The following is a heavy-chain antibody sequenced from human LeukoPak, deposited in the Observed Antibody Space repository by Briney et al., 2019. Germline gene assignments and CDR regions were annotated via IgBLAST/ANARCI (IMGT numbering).Heavy chain of an antibody. CDR3: ARLWFGEFLGVDY. D-gene: IGHD3-10*01. Sequence: GGSLRLSCAASGFTFSSYWMHWVRQAPGKGLVWVSRINSDGSSTSYADSVKGRFTISRDNAKNSLYLQMNSLRAEDTAVYYCARLWFGEFLGVDYWGQGTLVTVSS. J-gene: IGHJ4*02. CDR2: INSDGSST. V-gene: IGHV3-74*01. CDR1: GFTFSSYW.